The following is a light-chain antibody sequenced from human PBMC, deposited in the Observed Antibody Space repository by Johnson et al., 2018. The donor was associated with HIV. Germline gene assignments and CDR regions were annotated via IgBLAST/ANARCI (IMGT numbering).Light chain of an antibody. V-gene: IGLV1-51*01. Sequence: QPVLTQPPSVSAAPGQKVTISCSGSSSNIGNNYVSWYQQLPGTAPKLLIYDNNKRPSGIPDRFSGSKSGTSATLGITGLQTGDEADYYCGTWDISLSAGLYVFGTGTKVTVL. CDR1: SSNIGNNY. CDR3: GTWDISLSAGLYV. CDR2: DNN. J-gene: IGLJ1*01.